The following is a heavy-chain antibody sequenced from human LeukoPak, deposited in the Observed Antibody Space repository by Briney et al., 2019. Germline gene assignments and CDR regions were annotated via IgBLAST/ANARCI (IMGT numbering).Heavy chain of an antibody. CDR2: ISSSSSTI. D-gene: IGHD2-21*02. V-gene: IGHV3-48*01. CDR1: GFTFSSYS. Sequence: GGSLRLPCAASGFTFSSYSMNWVRQAPGKGLEWVSYISSSSSTIYYADSVKGRFTISRDNAKNSLYLQMNSLRAEDTAVYYCASPRGDLYYYYYMDVWGKGTTVTVSS. CDR3: ASPRGDLYYYYYMDV. J-gene: IGHJ6*03.